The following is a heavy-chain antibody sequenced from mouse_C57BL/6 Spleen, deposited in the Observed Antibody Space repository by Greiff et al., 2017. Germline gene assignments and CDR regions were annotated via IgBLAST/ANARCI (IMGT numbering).Heavy chain of an antibody. Sequence: EVQLVESGGGLVQPGGSLSLSCAASGFTFTDYYMSWVRQPPGKALEWLGFIRNKANGYTTEYSASVKGRFTISRDNSQSILYLQMNALRAEDSATYYCARLVEGYFDVWGTGTTVTVSS. CDR1: GFTFTDYY. CDR2: IRNKANGYTT. CDR3: ARLVEGYFDV. J-gene: IGHJ1*03. D-gene: IGHD1-1*01. V-gene: IGHV7-3*01.